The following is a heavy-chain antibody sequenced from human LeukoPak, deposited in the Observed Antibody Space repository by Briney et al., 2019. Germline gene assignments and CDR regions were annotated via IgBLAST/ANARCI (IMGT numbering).Heavy chain of an antibody. D-gene: IGHD1-26*01. CDR1: GFTFSNFL. CDR2: ISGSGGDT. V-gene: IGHV3-23*01. Sequence: PGGSLRLSCAASGFTFSNFLMTWVRQAPGKGPEWVSAISGSGGDTYYADSVKGRFTISRDNSKNTLYLQMNSLRAEDTAVYYCAREQGDGMDVWGQGTTVTVSS. CDR3: AREQGDGMDV. J-gene: IGHJ6*02.